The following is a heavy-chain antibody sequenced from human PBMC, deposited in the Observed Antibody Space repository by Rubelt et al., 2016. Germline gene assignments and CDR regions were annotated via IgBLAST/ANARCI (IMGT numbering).Heavy chain of an antibody. CDR3: ARAPTTGTTIYYYGMDV. D-gene: IGHD4-17*01. Sequence: QVQLQQWGAGLLKPSETLSLTCAVYGGSFSGYYWIWIRQPPGKGLEWIGEINHSGSTNYNPSLMSRVTISVDASKNHFSLRLSSVTAADTAVYYWARAPTTGTTIYYYGMDVWGQGTTVTVSS. V-gene: IGHV4-34*01. J-gene: IGHJ6*02. CDR2: INHSGST. CDR1: GGSFSGYY.